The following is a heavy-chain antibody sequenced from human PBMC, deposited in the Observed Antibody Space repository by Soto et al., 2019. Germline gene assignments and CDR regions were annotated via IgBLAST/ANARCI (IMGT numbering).Heavy chain of an antibody. V-gene: IGHV3-74*01. CDR2: MNSDGSII. J-gene: IGHJ4*02. CDR3: ATAEVDY. Sequence: PGGSLRLSCAVAGYTFGNHWMHWVRQAPGKGLEWVSRMNSDGSIINYADSVKGRFTVSRDNAKNTLYLQMNSLRVEDTAVYYCATAEVDYWGPGTLVTAPQ. CDR1: GYTFGNHW.